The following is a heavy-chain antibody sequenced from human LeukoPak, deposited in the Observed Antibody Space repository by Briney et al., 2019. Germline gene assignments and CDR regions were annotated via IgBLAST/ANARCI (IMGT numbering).Heavy chain of an antibody. CDR2: ISSSSSYI. V-gene: IGHV3-21*01. Sequence: GGSLRLSSAASGFTFSSYSMNWVRQAPGKWLEWVSSISSSSSYICYADSVKGRFTISRDNAKNSLYLQMNSLRAEDTAVYYCARGSSGPFDYWGQGTLVTVSS. D-gene: IGHD6-19*01. J-gene: IGHJ4*02. CDR3: ARGSSGPFDY. CDR1: GFTFSSYS.